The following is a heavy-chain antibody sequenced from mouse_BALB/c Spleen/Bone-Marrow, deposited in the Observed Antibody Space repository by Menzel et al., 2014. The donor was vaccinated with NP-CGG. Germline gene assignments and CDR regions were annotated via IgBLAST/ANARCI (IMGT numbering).Heavy chain of an antibody. CDR1: GYTFSSYW. Sequence: QVQLQQPGAELMKPGASVKISCKATGYTFSSYWIEWVKQRPGHGLEWIGEILPGSDSTNYNEKFKGKATFTADTSSNTAYMQLSSLTSEDSAVYYCASWGYDCYFYAMDYWGQGTSVTVSS. V-gene: IGHV1-9*01. CDR2: ILPGSDST. CDR3: ASWGYDCYFYAMDY. D-gene: IGHD2-3*01. J-gene: IGHJ4*01.